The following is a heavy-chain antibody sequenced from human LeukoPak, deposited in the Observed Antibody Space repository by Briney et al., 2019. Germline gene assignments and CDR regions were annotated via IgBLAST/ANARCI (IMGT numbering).Heavy chain of an antibody. J-gene: IGHJ4*02. CDR3: TTDQMNY. D-gene: IGHD5-24*01. Sequence: PGGSLRLSCTASEFTVSRNYMLWFRQAPGKGLEWVSLIFSNGDTRYADSVKGRFTISRDTSKNTVSLQMNSLRVEDTAMYYCTTDQMNYWGQGTLVTVSS. CDR1: EFTVSRNY. V-gene: IGHV3-53*01. CDR2: IFSNGDT.